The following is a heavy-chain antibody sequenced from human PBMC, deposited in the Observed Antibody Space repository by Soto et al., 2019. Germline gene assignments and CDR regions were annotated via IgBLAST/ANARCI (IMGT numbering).Heavy chain of an antibody. CDR2: IYYSGST. CDR1: EGSVGSGSYS. V-gene: IGHV4-61*01. CDR3: ARGREIVGATCEY. Sequence: PSEIMSLTCPVSEGSVGSGSYSWIWIRPPAGKGVECIGYIYYSGSTNYIPSFKSRVTISVDTSKNQFSLKLSSVTAADTAVYYCARGREIVGATCEYWGQRPPVTVSS. J-gene: IGHJ4*02. D-gene: IGHD1-26*01.